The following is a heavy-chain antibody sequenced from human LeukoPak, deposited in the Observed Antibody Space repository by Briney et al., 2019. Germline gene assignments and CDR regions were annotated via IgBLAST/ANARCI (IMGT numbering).Heavy chain of an antibody. CDR1: GFTFSSYA. CDR2: ISYDGSNK. V-gene: IGHV3-30*04. J-gene: IGHJ4*02. Sequence: AGGSLRLSCAASGFTFSSYAMHWVRQAPGKGLEWVAVISYDGSNKYYADSVKGRFTISRDNSKNTLYLQMNRLRAEDTAVYYCARASTMVRGVIPTYYFDYWGQGTLVTVSS. D-gene: IGHD3-10*01. CDR3: ARASTMVRGVIPTYYFDY.